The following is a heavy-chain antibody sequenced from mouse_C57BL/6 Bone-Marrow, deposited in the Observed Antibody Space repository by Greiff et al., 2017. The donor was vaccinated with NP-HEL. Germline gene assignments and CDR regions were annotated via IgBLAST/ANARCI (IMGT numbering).Heavy chain of an antibody. CDR1: GYTFTSYG. J-gene: IGHJ2*01. Sequence: VKLQESGAELARPGASVKLSCKASGYTFTSYGISWVKQRTGQGLEWIGEIYPRSGNTYYNEKFKGKATLTADKSSSTAYMELRSLTSEDSAVYFCARLDDYDPYYFDYWGQGTTLTVSS. CDR2: IYPRSGNT. D-gene: IGHD2-4*01. V-gene: IGHV1-81*01. CDR3: ARLDDYDPYYFDY.